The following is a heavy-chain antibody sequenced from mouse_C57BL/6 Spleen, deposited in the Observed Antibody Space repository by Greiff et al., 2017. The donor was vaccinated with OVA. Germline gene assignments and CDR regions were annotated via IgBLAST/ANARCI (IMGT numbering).Heavy chain of an antibody. Sequence: VQLQQSGAELVKPGASVKISCKASGYAFSSYWMNWVKQRPGKGLEWIGQIYPGDGDTNYNGKFKGKATLTADKSSSTAYMQLSSLTSEDSAVYFCARYLSGSRKYFDVWGTGTTVTVSS. CDR1: GYAFSSYW. V-gene: IGHV1-80*01. CDR2: IYPGDGDT. J-gene: IGHJ1*03. CDR3: ARYLSGSRKYFDV. D-gene: IGHD1-1*01.